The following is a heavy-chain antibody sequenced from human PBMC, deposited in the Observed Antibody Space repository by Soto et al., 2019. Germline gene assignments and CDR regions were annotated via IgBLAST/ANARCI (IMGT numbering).Heavy chain of an antibody. V-gene: IGHV1-3*01. D-gene: IGHD6-6*01. CDR3: ARDSSSRPEYFQH. CDR1: GYTFTSYA. J-gene: IGHJ1*01. CDR2: INAGNGNT. Sequence: ASVKVSCKASGYTFTSYAMHWVRQAPGQRLEWMGWINAGNGNTKYSQKFQGRVTITRDTSASTAYMELSSLRSEDTAVYYCARDSSSRPEYFQHWGQGTLVTVSS.